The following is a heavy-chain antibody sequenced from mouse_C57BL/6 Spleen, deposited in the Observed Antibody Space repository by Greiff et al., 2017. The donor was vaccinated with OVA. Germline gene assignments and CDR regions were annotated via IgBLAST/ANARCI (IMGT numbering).Heavy chain of an antibody. D-gene: IGHD1-1*01. CDR2: INPYNGGT. J-gene: IGHJ2*01. CDR1: GYTFTDYY. Sequence: VQLQQSGPVLVKPGASVKMSCKASGYTFTDYYMNWVKQSHGKSLEWIGVINPYNGGTSYNQKFKGKATLTVDKSSSTAYMELNSLTSEDSAVYYCARSGGSSYHYFDYWGQGTTLTVSS. CDR3: ARSGGSSYHYFDY. V-gene: IGHV1-19*01.